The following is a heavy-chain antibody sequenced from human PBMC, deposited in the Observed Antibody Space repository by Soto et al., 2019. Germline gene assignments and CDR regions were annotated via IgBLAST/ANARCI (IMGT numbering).Heavy chain of an antibody. Sequence: QVQLVESGGGVVQPGRSLRLSCAASGFTFSSYAMHWVRQAPGKGLEWVAVISYDGSDKYYPDCVKGRFPISRDNSKNTLNLQMNSLRADDTAVYYCAKALGELSPDSYDYWGQGTLITVSS. J-gene: IGHJ4*02. V-gene: IGHV3-30*18. CDR2: ISYDGSDK. CDR3: AKALGELSPDSYDY. D-gene: IGHD3-16*02. CDR1: GFTFSSYA.